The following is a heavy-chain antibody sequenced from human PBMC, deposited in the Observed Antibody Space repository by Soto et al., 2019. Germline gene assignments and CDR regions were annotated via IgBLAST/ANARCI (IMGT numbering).Heavy chain of an antibody. CDR1: GFTFSTYA. Sequence: GGSLRLSCAASGFTFSTYALSWVRQAPGKGLEWVSAISANGQGIYYADSVRGRFTISRDNSKNTIFLHMDSLRAEDTAVYYCAKDRNYPRDQFHYWGQGTQVTVSS. CDR2: ISANGQGI. CDR3: AKDRNYPRDQFHY. D-gene: IGHD1-7*01. J-gene: IGHJ4*02. V-gene: IGHV3-23*01.